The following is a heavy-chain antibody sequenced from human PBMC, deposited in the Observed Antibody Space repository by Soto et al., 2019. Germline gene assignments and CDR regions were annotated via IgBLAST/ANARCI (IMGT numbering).Heavy chain of an antibody. J-gene: IGHJ3*01. CDR3: ARDDFGDLWRSPDV. Sequence: QVQLMQSGAEVKKSGASVKVSCKASGYTFINYGIIWVRQAPGQGLEWMGWITDYNGSTKYARKFQDRLTMTTDTSTSTAYMELRSLRSDDTAVYFCARDDFGDLWRSPDVWGQGTMVTVSS. CDR2: ITDYNGST. V-gene: IGHV1-18*04. CDR1: GYTFINYG. D-gene: IGHD4-17*01.